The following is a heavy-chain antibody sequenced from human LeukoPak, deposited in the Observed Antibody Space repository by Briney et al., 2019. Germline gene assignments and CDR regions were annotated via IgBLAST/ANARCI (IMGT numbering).Heavy chain of an antibody. V-gene: IGHV4-38-2*02. CDR1: GYAINNGYY. J-gene: IGHJ4*02. CDR3: ARDPGAKGFDY. Sequence: PSETLSLTCAVSGYAINNGYYWGWIRQPPGKGLEWIGSIYPAGSTDYNPSLKSRVTLSVDTSQNQFSLKLSSVTPAGTAVYYCARDPGAKGFDYWGQGTLVTVSS. CDR2: IYPAGST.